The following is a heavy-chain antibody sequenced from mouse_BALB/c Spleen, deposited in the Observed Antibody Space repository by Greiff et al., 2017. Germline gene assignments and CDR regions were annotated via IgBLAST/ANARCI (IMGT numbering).Heavy chain of an antibody. CDR3: ARGGDGSSYDFDY. Sequence: EVKLVESGGGLVKPGGSLKLSCAASGFTFSDYYMYWVRQTPEKRLEWVATISDGGSYTYYPDSVKGRFTISRDNAKNNLYLQMSSLKSEDTAMYYCARGGDGSSYDFDYWGQGTTLTVSS. D-gene: IGHD1-1*01. J-gene: IGHJ2*01. V-gene: IGHV5-4*02. CDR1: GFTFSDYY. CDR2: ISDGGSYT.